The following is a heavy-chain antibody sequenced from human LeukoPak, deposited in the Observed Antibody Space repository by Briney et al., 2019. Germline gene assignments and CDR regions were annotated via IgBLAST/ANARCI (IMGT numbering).Heavy chain of an antibody. CDR3: ARDPCTSFFGALDI. CDR1: KLTFSSYW. J-gene: IGHJ3*02. CDR2: IKGDGSEE. V-gene: IGHV3-7*04. D-gene: IGHD2-2*01. Sequence: GGSLRLTCVASKLTFSSYWMTGVRQAPGKGLEWVANIKGDGSEEYYVDSVKGRFTISRDNAKNSLYLQMDSLRAEDTAVYYCARDPCTSFFGALDIWGQGTMVTVSS.